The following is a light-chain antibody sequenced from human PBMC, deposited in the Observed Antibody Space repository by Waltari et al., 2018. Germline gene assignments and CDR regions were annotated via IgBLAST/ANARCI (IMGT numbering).Light chain of an antibody. Sequence: DIQMTQSPSSVSASVGDGVTITCRARQDLSNFLAWYQQKPGKAPNILLYAASRLQNGVPSRFSGSGSGTDFTLTISSLQPEDFATYYCQQGNSLPRTFGPGTKVDIK. J-gene: IGKJ3*01. CDR3: QQGNSLPRT. CDR1: QDLSNF. CDR2: AAS. V-gene: IGKV1-12*01.